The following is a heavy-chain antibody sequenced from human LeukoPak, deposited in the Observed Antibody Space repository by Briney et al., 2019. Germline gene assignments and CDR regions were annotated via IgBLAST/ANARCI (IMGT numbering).Heavy chain of an antibody. Sequence: SETLSLTCTVSGGSISSGSYYWSWIRQPAGTGLEWIGRIYTSGSTNYNPSLKSRVTISVDTSKNQFSLKLSSVTAADTAVYYCARDRGIKSSSWYPLGSDYWGQGTLVTVSS. J-gene: IGHJ4*02. CDR3: ARDRGIKSSSWYPLGSDY. D-gene: IGHD6-13*01. CDR1: GGSISSGSYY. CDR2: IYTSGST. V-gene: IGHV4-61*02.